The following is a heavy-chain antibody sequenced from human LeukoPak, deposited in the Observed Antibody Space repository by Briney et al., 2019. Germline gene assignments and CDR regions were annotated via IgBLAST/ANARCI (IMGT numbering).Heavy chain of an antibody. D-gene: IGHD3-22*01. CDR2: LWSGGTNK. CDR3: ARTHYDGGGYYKFDS. V-gene: IGHV3-33*01. J-gene: IGHJ4*02. Sequence: GGSLRLSCAASGFTFSGYGMHWVRQAPGKGLEWVAILWSGGTNKYYADSVKGRFTISRDNSKNTLYLQMDSLRAEDTALYYCARTHYDGGGYYKFDSWGQGTLVTVSS. CDR1: GFTFSGYG.